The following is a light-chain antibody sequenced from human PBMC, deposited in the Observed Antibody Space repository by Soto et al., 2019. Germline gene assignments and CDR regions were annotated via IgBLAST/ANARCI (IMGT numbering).Light chain of an antibody. CDR3: SSYTSSSTVV. CDR1: SSDVGAYNY. V-gene: IGLV2-14*01. J-gene: IGLJ2*01. CDR2: EVS. Sequence: QSVLTQPASVSGSPGQSITISCTGTSSDVGAYNYVSWYQQHPGKAPKLIISEVSNRPSGVSNRFSGSKSGNTASLTISGLQAEDEADYYCSSYTSSSTVVFGGRTKVTVL.